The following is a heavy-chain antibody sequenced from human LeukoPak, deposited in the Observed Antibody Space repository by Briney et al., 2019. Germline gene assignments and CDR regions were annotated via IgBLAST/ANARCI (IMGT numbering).Heavy chain of an antibody. CDR2: IYYSGST. D-gene: IGHD6-19*01. CDR3: ARHEAQWNAFDI. CDR1: GGSISSYY. J-gene: IGHJ3*02. Sequence: SETLSLTCTVSGGSISSYYWSWIRQPPGKGLEWIGYIYYSGSTNYNPSLKSRVTISVDTSKNQFSLKLSSVTAADTAVYYCARHEAQWNAFDIWGQGTTVTVSS. V-gene: IGHV4-59*08.